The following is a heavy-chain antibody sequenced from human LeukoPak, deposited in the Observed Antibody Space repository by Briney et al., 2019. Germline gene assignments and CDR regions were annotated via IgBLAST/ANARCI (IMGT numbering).Heavy chain of an antibody. CDR3: AKDRDYDFWSGYYY. CDR1: GFTFSSYA. CDR2: ISASGGRT. Sequence: GGSLRLSCAASGFTFSSYAISCVAEAAGKGLEWVSVISASGGRTYYADSAKGRFTISRDNSKNTLYLQMNSLRAEHTAVYYCAKDRDYDFWSGYYYWGQGTLVTVSS. J-gene: IGHJ4*02. V-gene: IGHV3-23*01. D-gene: IGHD3-3*01.